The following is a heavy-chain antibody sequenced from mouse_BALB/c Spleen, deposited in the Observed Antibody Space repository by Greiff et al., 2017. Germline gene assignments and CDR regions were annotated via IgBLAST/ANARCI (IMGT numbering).Heavy chain of an antibody. Sequence: EVMLVESGGGLVQPGGSLKLSCAASGFTFSSYTMSWVRQTPEKRLEWVAYISNGGGSTYYPDTVKGRFTISRDNAKNTLYLQMSSLKSEDTAMYYCARGMGLRDWYFDVWGAGTTVTVSS. CDR2: ISNGGGST. V-gene: IGHV5-12-2*01. CDR3: ARGMGLRDWYFDV. J-gene: IGHJ1*01. D-gene: IGHD2-2*01. CDR1: GFTFSSYT.